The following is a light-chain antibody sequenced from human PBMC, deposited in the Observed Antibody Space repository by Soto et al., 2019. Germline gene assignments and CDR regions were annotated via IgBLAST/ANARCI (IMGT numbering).Light chain of an antibody. CDR1: QTIYTY. Sequence: DIQMTQSPSSLSASVGDRVSLPCRASQTIYTYLHWYQQKPGKAPKLLIYKASTLKSGVPSRFSGSGSGTEFTLTISSLQPDDFATYYCQHYNSYSEAFGQGTKVDIK. V-gene: IGKV1-5*03. J-gene: IGKJ1*01. CDR3: QHYNSYSEA. CDR2: KAS.